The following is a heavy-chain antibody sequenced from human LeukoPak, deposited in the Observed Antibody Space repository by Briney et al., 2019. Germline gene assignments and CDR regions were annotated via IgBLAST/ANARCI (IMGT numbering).Heavy chain of an antibody. V-gene: IGHV4-31*03. D-gene: IGHD6-6*01. J-gene: IGHJ3*02. Sequence: PSQTLSLTCTVSGGSISSGGYYWSWLRQHPGTGLEWIGYIYYSGSTNYNPSLRSRVTISVDTSKNQFSLKLSSVTAADTAVYYCAREYSSSSGKTFDIWGQGTMVTVSS. CDR3: AREYSSSSGKTFDI. CDR2: IYYSGST. CDR1: GGSISSGGYY.